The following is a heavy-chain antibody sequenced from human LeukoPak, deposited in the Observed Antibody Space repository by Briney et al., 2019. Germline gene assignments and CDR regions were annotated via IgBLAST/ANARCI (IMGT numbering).Heavy chain of an antibody. CDR3: VKRTGLHFDF. D-gene: IGHD1-14*01. CDR2: ISGSDGST. Sequence: PGGSLRLSCAASGFTFSIYAMPCVRQAPGKALEWVSGISGSDGSTNYADSVKGRFTISRDNSKNTLFLQMNSLRADDTAVYYCVKRTGLHFDFWGQGTLVTVSS. V-gene: IGHV3-23*01. CDR1: GFTFSIYA. J-gene: IGHJ4*02.